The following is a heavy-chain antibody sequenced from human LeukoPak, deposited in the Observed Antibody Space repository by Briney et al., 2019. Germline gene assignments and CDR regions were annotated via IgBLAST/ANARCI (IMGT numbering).Heavy chain of an antibody. CDR3: AGQRYSGYGGAFDI. J-gene: IGHJ3*02. Sequence: SETLSLTCAVSGGSISSSNWWSWIRQPPGKGLEWIGEINHSGSTNYNPSLKSRVTISVDTSKNQFSLKLSSVTAADTAVYYCAGQRYSGYGGAFDIWGQGTMVTVSS. D-gene: IGHD5-12*01. CDR2: INHSGST. V-gene: IGHV4-4*02. CDR1: GGSISSSNW.